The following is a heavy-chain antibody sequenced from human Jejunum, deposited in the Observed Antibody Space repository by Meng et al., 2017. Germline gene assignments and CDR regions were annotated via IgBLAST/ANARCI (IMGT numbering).Heavy chain of an antibody. J-gene: IGHJ4*02. CDR1: RFTFSVYS. Sequence: LSLTCAASRFTFSVYSMSWVRQAPGKGLEWVSSVTPTSSHVYYADSVKGRFTISRDNAKNSLYLQMNSLRAEDTAVYYCARARAGFDQWGQGTLVTVSS. D-gene: IGHD6-25*01. CDR2: VTPTSSHV. CDR3: ARARAGFDQ. V-gene: IGHV3-21*01.